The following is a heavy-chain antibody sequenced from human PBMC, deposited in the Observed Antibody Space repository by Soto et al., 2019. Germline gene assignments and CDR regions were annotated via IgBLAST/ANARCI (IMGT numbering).Heavy chain of an antibody. CDR1: GFTFGDYA. D-gene: IGHD1-26*01. Sequence: GGSLRLSCTASGFTFGDYAMSWFRQAPGKGLEWVGSIRSKAYGGTTEYAASVKGRFTFSRDDSKSNAYLQMNSLKTEDTAVYYCTRDPSGSYYYYYYGMDVWGQGTTVTVSS. J-gene: IGHJ6*02. CDR2: IRSKAYGGTT. V-gene: IGHV3-49*03. CDR3: TRDPSGSYYYYYYGMDV.